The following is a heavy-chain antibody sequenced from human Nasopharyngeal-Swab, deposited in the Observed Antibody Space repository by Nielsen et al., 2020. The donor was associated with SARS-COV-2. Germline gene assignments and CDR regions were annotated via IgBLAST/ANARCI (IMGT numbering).Heavy chain of an antibody. V-gene: IGHV7-4-1*02. J-gene: IGHJ6*02. D-gene: IGHD6-13*01. Sequence: ASVKVSCKASGYTFTNYAMNWVRQAPGQGLEWMGWINTNTGNPTYAQGFTGRFVFSLDTSVSTAYLQISSLKAEDTAVYYCAREAAAGIVYGMDVWGQGTTVTVSS. CDR2: INTNTGNP. CDR1: GYTFTNYA. CDR3: AREAAAGIVYGMDV.